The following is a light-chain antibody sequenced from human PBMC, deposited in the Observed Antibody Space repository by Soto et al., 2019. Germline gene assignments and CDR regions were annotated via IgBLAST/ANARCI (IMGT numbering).Light chain of an antibody. J-gene: IGKJ1*01. CDR1: QSVSSSY. CDR2: DAS. Sequence: EIVLTQSPGTLSLSPGERATLSCRASQSVSSSYLAWYQQKPGQAPRLLIYDASSRATGIPDRFSGSGSETVFTLTISRVDAEDFAVYYCQQDGSSPQTFGQGTKVEIK. CDR3: QQDGSSPQT. V-gene: IGKV3-20*01.